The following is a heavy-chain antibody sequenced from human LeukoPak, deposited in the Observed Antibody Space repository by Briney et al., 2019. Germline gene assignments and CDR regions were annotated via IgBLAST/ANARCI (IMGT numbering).Heavy chain of an antibody. CDR3: AGRYTRDYGDYENWFDP. CDR1: GYTFTSYY. Sequence: GPVKVSCKASGYTFTSYYMHWVRQAPGQGLEWMGIINPSGGSTSYAQKFQGRVTMTRDTSTSTVYMELSSLRPEDTAVYYCAGRYTRDYGDYENWFDPWGQGTLVTVSS. CDR2: INPSGGST. J-gene: IGHJ5*02. V-gene: IGHV1-46*01. D-gene: IGHD4-17*01.